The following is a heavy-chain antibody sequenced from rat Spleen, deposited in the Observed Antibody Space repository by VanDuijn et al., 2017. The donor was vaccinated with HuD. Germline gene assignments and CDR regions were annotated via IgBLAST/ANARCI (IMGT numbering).Heavy chain of an antibody. Sequence: EVQLVESGGGLVQPGRSLKLSCAASGFTFDDYHMAWVRQAPTKGLEWVASINYDGSSTYYRDSFKGRFTLSRDNAKSSLYLQMDSLRSEDTATYYCTRYRILRSTGFDYWGQGVMVTVSS. CDR3: TRYRILRSTGFDY. CDR1: GFTFDDYH. J-gene: IGHJ2*01. CDR2: INYDGSST. D-gene: IGHD1-6*01. V-gene: IGHV5-20*01.